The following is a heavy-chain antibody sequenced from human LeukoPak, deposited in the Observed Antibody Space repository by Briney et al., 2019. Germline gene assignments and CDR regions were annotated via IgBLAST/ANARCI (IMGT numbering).Heavy chain of an antibody. CDR2: IYAGDSDT. D-gene: IGHD3-3*01. Sequence: GESLKISCKGSGYSFTNYWIGWVRQMPGKGLEWMGIIYAGDSDTRYSPSFQGQVTISVDKSISTTYLQWSSLKASDTAMYYCARPYYDFWSGYFGYWGQGTLVTVSS. J-gene: IGHJ4*02. V-gene: IGHV5-51*01. CDR3: ARPYYDFWSGYFGY. CDR1: GYSFTNYW.